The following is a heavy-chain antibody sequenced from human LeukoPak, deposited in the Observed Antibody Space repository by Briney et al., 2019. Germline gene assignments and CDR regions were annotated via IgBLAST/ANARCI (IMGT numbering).Heavy chain of an antibody. J-gene: IGHJ4*02. CDR3: ARVNYYDSSGHQD. Sequence: GGSLRLSCAASGFTFSSYEMNWVRQAPGKGLEWVSYISSSGSTIYYADSVKGRFTISRDNAKNSLYLQMNSLRAEDTAVYYCARVNYYDSSGHQDWGQGTLVTVSS. V-gene: IGHV3-48*03. CDR1: GFTFSSYE. D-gene: IGHD3-22*01. CDR2: ISSSGSTI.